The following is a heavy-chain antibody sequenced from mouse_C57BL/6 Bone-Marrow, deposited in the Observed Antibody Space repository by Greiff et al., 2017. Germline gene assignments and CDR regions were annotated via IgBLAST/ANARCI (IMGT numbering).Heavy chain of an antibody. Sequence: LVESGPELVKPGASVKISCKASGYAFSSSWMNWVKQRPGKGLEWIGRIYPGDGDTNYNGKFKGKAKLTADTSSSTAYMQLSSLESKDSAIYYCASEYCGSRYYFDYWGQGTTLTVSS. D-gene: IGHD1-1*01. J-gene: IGHJ2*01. CDR1: GYAFSSSW. V-gene: IGHV1-82*01. CDR2: IYPGDGDT. CDR3: ASEYCGSRYYFDY.